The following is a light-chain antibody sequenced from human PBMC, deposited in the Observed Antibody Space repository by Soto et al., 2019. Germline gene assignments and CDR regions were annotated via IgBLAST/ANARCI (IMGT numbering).Light chain of an antibody. V-gene: IGKV1-5*01. Sequence: DFQMTQSPSTLSASVGDRVTITCRASQNIRSRLAWFQQKPGKAPKLLIYDASSLESGVPQRFSGSGSGTEFTLTISSLQPEDFGTYYCQQFKSYPITFGQGTRLEIK. CDR3: QQFKSYPIT. CDR1: QNIRSR. J-gene: IGKJ5*01. CDR2: DAS.